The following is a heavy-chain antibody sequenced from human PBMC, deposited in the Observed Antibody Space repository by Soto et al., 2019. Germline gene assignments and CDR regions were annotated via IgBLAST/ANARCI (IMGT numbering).Heavy chain of an antibody. V-gene: IGHV3-53*04. CDR2: IYSGGST. CDR1: GFTVSSNY. CDR3: ARDCSSTSCYANLGAFDI. Sequence: GGSLRLSCAASGFTVSSNYMSWVRQAPGKGLEWVSVIYSGGSTYYADSVKGRFTISRHNSKNTLYLQMNSLRAEDTAVYYCARDCSSTSCYANLGAFDIWGQGTMVTVSS. D-gene: IGHD2-2*01. J-gene: IGHJ3*02.